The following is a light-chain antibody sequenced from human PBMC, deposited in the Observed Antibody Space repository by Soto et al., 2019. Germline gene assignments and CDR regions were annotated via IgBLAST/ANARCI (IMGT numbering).Light chain of an antibody. CDR2: DVI. CDR3: SSYKSRSTYV. CDR1: SVDVGGFEY. Sequence: QSVLTQPASVSGSPGPSVAISCTGTSVDVGGFEYVSWYQHHPGKVPNLMIYDVINRPSGVSNRFSGSKSGNTASLTISGLQAEDDADYFCSSYKSRSTYVFGTGHKVTVL. J-gene: IGLJ1*01. V-gene: IGLV2-14*03.